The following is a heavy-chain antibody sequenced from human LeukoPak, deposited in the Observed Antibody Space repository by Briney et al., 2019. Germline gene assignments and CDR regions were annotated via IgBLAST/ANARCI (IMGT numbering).Heavy chain of an antibody. D-gene: IGHD2-8*01. CDR2: ISGSGGGT. J-gene: IGHJ4*02. Sequence: GGSLRLSCAASGFTFSSSAMSWVRQAPGKGLEWLSGISGSGGGTYYADSVKGRFTISRDDSKNTLYLQMNSLRVEDTAVYYCTRDLSGVSPFDYWGQGTLVTVSS. V-gene: IGHV3-23*01. CDR3: TRDLSGVSPFDY. CDR1: GFTFSSSA.